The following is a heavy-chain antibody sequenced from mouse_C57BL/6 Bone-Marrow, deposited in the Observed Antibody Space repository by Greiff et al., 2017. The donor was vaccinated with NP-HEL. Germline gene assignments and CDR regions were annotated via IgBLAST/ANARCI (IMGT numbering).Heavy chain of an antibody. J-gene: IGHJ1*03. CDR1: GFTFSDFY. CDR2: SRNKANDYTT. CDR3: ARDAVYYGSSPYWYFDV. D-gene: IGHD1-1*01. Sequence: EVKLMESGGGLVQSGRSLRLSCATSGFTFSDFYMEWVRQAPGKGLEWIAASRNKANDYTTEYSASVKGRFIVSRDTSQSILYLQMNALRAEDTAIYYCARDAVYYGSSPYWYFDVWGTGTTVTVSS. V-gene: IGHV7-1*01.